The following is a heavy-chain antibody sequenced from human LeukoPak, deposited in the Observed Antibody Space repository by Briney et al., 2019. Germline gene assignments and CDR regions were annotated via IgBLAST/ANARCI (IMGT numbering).Heavy chain of an antibody. D-gene: IGHD1-1*01. J-gene: IGHJ3*02. CDR3: AVAPELDDAFDI. CDR2: IVVGSGNT. Sequence: SVKVSCKASGFTFTSSAVQWVRQARGQRLEWIGWIVVGSGNTNYAQKFQERVTITRDMSTSTAYMELSSLRSEDTAVYYCAVAPELDDAFDIWGQGTMVTVSS. CDR1: GFTFTSSA. V-gene: IGHV1-58*01.